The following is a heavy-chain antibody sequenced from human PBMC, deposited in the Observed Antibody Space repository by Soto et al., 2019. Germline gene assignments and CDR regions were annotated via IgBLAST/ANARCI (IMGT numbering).Heavy chain of an antibody. CDR3: ARIYDFWSGYPYMDV. D-gene: IGHD3-3*01. V-gene: IGHV1-18*01. CDR2: ISAYNGNT. J-gene: IGHJ6*03. CDR1: GYTFTSYG. Sequence: ASVKVSCKASGYTFTSYGISWVRQAPGQGLEWMGWISAYNGNTNYAQKLQGRVTMTTDTSTSTAYMELRSLRSDDTAVYYCARIYDFWSGYPYMDVLGKGTRVTVSS.